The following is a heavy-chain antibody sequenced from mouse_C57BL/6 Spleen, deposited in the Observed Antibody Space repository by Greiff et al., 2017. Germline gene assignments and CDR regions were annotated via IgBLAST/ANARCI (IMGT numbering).Heavy chain of an antibody. D-gene: IGHD2-2*01. CDR3: TRRRDWFFDY. Sequence: QVQLQQSGAELVRPGASVTLSCKASGYTFTDYEMHWVKQTPVHGLEWIGAIDPETGGTAYNQKFKGKAILTADKSSSTAYMELRSLTSEDSAVYYCTRRRDWFFDYWGQGTTLTVPS. J-gene: IGHJ2*01. CDR1: GYTFTDYE. CDR2: IDPETGGT. V-gene: IGHV1-15*01.